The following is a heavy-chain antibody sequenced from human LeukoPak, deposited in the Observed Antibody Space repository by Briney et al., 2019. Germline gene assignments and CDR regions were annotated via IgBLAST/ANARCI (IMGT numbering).Heavy chain of an antibody. J-gene: IGHJ3*02. CDR1: GFTFSSYS. CDR2: ISTGSSTI. CDR3: ASVKYCSSTSCYAFDI. D-gene: IGHD2-2*01. V-gene: IGHV3-48*04. Sequence: PGGSLRLSCAASGFTFSSYSMDWVRQAPGKGLEWVSYISTGSSTIYYADSVKGRFTISRDNAKNSLYLQMNSLRAEDTAVYYCASVKYCSSTSCYAFDIWGQGTMVTVSS.